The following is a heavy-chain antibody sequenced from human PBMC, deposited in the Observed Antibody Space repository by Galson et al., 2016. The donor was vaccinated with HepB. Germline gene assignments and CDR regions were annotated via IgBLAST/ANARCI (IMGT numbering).Heavy chain of an antibody. Sequence: SLRLSCAASGFTFSNYGMHWVRQAPGKGLEWVAADSMDGRRKFYADSVKGRFTISRDNSNSMLFLQMSSLRADDTAVYYCARRHEYCPPVGCSVDYGGQGTLVSVS. V-gene: IGHV3-30*03. CDR1: GFTFSNYG. D-gene: IGHD2/OR15-2a*01. J-gene: IGHJ4*02. CDR2: DSMDGRRK. CDR3: ARRHEYCPPVGCSVDY.